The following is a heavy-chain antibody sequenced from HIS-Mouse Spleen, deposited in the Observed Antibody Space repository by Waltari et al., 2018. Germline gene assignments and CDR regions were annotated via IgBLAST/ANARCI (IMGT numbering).Heavy chain of an antibody. Sequence: QLQLQESGPGLVKPSETLSLTCPVSGGSISSSTYCWGGIRQPPGKGRGWIGSIYYSGSTYYNPSLKSRVTISVDTSKNQFSLKLSSVTAADTAVYYCAREIPYSSSWYDWYFDLWGRGTLVTVSS. CDR3: AREIPYSSSWYDWYFDL. J-gene: IGHJ2*01. CDR1: GGSISSSTYC. CDR2: IYYSGST. V-gene: IGHV4-39*07. D-gene: IGHD6-13*01.